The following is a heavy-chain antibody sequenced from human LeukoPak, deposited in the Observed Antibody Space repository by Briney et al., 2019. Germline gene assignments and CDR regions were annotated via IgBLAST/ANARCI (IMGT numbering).Heavy chain of an antibody. Sequence: SQTLSLTCTVSRGSISGHYWSWIRQSPGKGLEWIGNIYYSGNTNYNPSLKSRVTISIDTSRIHFSLHLSSVTAADTAVYYCARTRDSGSHNSAFDLWGQGTVVTVSS. CDR2: IYYSGNT. D-gene: IGHD1-26*01. V-gene: IGHV4-59*08. CDR3: ARTRDSGSHNSAFDL. CDR1: RGSISGHY. J-gene: IGHJ3*01.